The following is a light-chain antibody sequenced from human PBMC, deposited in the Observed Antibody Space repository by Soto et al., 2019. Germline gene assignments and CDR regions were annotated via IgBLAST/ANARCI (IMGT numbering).Light chain of an antibody. CDR2: GAS. J-gene: IGKJ1*01. V-gene: IGKV3-20*01. CDR3: QQYGSSPSPGR. CDR1: QSVSSSY. Sequence: EIVLTQSPGSLSLSPGERATFSCRASQSVSSSYLAWYQQKPGQAPRLLIYGASSRATGIPDRFSGSGSGTDFTLTISRLEPEDFAVYYCQQYGSSPSPGRFGQGTKVDIK.